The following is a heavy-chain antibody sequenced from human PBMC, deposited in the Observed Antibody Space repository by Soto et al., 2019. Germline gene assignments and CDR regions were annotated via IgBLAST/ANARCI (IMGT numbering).Heavy chain of an antibody. J-gene: IGHJ5*02. CDR3: AHARGDYDILTGPNWFDP. CDR1: GYTFTSYA. Sequence: ASVKVSCKASGYTFTSYAMHWVRQAPGQRHEWMGWINAGNGNTKYSQKFKVRVTITRDTSASTAYMELSSLRSEDTAVYYCAHARGDYDILTGPNWFDPWGQGTLVTVSS. D-gene: IGHD3-9*01. CDR2: INAGNGNT. V-gene: IGHV1-3*01.